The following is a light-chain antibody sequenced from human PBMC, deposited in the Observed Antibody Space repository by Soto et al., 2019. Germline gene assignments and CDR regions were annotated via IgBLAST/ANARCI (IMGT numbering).Light chain of an antibody. J-gene: IGKJ4*01. CDR1: QSVSDSY. CDR2: DAS. CDR3: HQRSNWPLT. Sequence: EIVLTQSPGTLSLSPGGRATLSCRASQSVSDSYLAWYQQKPGQAPRLLIYDASTRATAIPARFRGSGSGTDLTLTISSLEPEDFAVYYCHQRSNWPLTFGGGTKVEIK. V-gene: IGKV3-11*01.